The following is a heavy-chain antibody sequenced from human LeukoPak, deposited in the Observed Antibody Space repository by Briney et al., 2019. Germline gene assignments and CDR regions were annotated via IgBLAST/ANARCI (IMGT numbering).Heavy chain of an antibody. CDR2: IRYDGSNK. Sequence: PGGSLRLSCAASGVTFSSYGMHWVCQAPGKGLEWVAFIRYDGSNKYYADSVKGRFTICRDNSKNTLYLQMNSLRAEETAVYYCARRAVSGSYYFDYWGQGTLVTVSS. D-gene: IGHD1-26*01. CDR1: GVTFSSYG. V-gene: IGHV3-30*02. J-gene: IGHJ4*02. CDR3: ARRAVSGSYYFDY.